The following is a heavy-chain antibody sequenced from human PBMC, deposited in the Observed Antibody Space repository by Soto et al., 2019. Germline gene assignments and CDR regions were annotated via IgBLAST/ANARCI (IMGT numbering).Heavy chain of an antibody. V-gene: IGHV4-34*01. Sequence: QVQLQQWGAGLLKPSETLSLTCAVYGGSFSGYYWSWIRQPPGKGLEWIGKIHHSGSTNYNPSLKSRVTISVDTSNNQFSLKLSSVTAADTAVYYCARADYAWFDPWGQGTLVTVSS. J-gene: IGHJ5*02. D-gene: IGHD4-17*01. CDR2: IHHSGST. CDR1: GGSFSGYY. CDR3: ARADYAWFDP.